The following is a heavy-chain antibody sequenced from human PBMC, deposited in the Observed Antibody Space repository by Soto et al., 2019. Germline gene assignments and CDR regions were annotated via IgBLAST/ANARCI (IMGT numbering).Heavy chain of an antibody. J-gene: IGHJ4*02. Sequence: GGSLRLSCAASGFTFSTYAMNWVRQAPGKGLEWVSYISSDRKSIYYAESVKGRFAISRDNAKNILYLQMNSLRDEDTAVYYCAKPQQLSFDYWGQGTLVTVSS. D-gene: IGHD6-13*01. CDR1: GFTFSTYA. CDR3: AKPQQLSFDY. CDR2: ISSDRKSI. V-gene: IGHV3-48*02.